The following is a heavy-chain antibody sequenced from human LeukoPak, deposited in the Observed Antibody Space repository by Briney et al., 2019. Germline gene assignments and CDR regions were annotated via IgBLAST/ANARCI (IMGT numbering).Heavy chain of an antibody. D-gene: IGHD3-3*01. CDR1: GLTFSSYG. Sequence: GGSLRLSCAASGLTFSSYGMHWVRQAPGKGLEWVAFIRYDGSNKYYADSVKGRFTISRDNSKNTLYLQMNSLRAEDTAVYYCAKAFRFWSGYSINWFDPWGQGTLVTVSS. J-gene: IGHJ5*02. CDR2: IRYDGSNK. V-gene: IGHV3-30*02. CDR3: AKAFRFWSGYSINWFDP.